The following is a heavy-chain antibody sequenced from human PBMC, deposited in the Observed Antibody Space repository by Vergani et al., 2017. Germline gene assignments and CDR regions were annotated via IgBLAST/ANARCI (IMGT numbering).Heavy chain of an antibody. D-gene: IGHD1-1*01. V-gene: IGHV4-39*01. CDR1: GGSLSSSSYY. CDR3: ARHLNWDHPAFDY. CDR2: IYYSGST. J-gene: IGHJ4*02. Sequence: QLQLQESGPGLVKPSETLSLTCTVSGGSLSSSSYYWGWIRQPPGKGLEWIGSIYYSGSTYYNPSLKSRVTISVDTSKNQFSLKLSSVTAADTAVYYCARHLNWDHPAFDYWGQGTLVTVSS.